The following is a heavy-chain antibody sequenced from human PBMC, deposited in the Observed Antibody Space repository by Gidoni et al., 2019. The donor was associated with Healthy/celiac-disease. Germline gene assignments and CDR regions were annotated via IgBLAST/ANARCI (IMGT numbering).Heavy chain of an antibody. CDR3: ARITMVRGVISDFDY. CDR2: IYYSGST. Sequence: WIGSIYYSGSTYYNPSLKSRVTISVDTSKNQFSLKLSSVTAADTAVYYCARITMVRGVISDFDYWGQGTLVTVSS. J-gene: IGHJ4*02. D-gene: IGHD3-10*01. V-gene: IGHV4-39*01.